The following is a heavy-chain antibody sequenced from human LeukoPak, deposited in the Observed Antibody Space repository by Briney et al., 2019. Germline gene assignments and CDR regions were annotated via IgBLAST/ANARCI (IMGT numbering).Heavy chain of an antibody. CDR3: ARSTRIQLWLPSWRGGNWFDP. J-gene: IGHJ5*02. Sequence: GESLKISCKGSGYSLTSYWIGWVRQMPGKGLEWMGIIYPGDSDTRYSPSFQGQVTISADKSISTAYLQWSSLKASDTAMYYCARSTRIQLWLPSWRGGNWFDPWGQGTLVTVSS. CDR1: GYSLTSYW. V-gene: IGHV5-51*01. CDR2: IYPGDSDT. D-gene: IGHD5-18*01.